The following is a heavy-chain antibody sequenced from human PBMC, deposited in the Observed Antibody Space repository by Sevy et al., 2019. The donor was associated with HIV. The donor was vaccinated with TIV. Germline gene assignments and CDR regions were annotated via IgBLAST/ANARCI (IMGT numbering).Heavy chain of an antibody. Sequence: GGCLRLSCEPSGFTFTRYWMCWVRQAPGKGLEWVACINEEGSHKYNGESVKGRFTISRDNTKNSLYLQMSSLRAEDTAVYYCARAPASGLRYIDRLYIDYWGQGTLVTVSS. CDR2: INEEGSHK. J-gene: IGHJ4*02. CDR3: ARAPASGLRYIDRLYIDY. CDR1: GFTFTRYW. D-gene: IGHD3-9*01. V-gene: IGHV3-7*01.